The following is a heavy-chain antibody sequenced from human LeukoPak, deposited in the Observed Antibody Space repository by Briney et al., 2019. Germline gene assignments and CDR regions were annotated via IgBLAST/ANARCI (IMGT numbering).Heavy chain of an antibody. V-gene: IGHV4-59*01. CDR3: ARDRYYYYGMDV. Sequence: PSETLSLTCTVSGGSISSYYWSWIRQPPGKGLEWIGYIYCSGSTNYNPSLKSRVTISVDTSKNQFSLKLSSVTAADTAVYYCARDRYYYYGMDVWGQGTTVTVSS. CDR2: IYCSGST. J-gene: IGHJ6*02. CDR1: GGSISSYY.